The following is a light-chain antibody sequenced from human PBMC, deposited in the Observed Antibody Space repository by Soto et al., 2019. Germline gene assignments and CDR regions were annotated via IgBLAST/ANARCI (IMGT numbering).Light chain of an antibody. Sequence: QPVLTQPPSVSGAPGQRVTFSCAGTSSNIGTGYDVHWYQHRPGTAPKLLIYGNTNRPSGVPDRFSGSKSGSSASLAITGLQAEDEADYYCQSYDVRLSVIFGGGTKLTVL. J-gene: IGLJ2*01. CDR1: SSNIGTGYD. CDR2: GNT. CDR3: QSYDVRLSVI. V-gene: IGLV1-40*01.